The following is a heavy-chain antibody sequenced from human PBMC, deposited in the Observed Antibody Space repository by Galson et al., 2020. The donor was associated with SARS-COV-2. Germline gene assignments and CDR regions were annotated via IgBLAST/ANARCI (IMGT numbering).Heavy chain of an antibody. CDR3: ASRWEMATIWGDWYFDL. J-gene: IGHJ2*01. V-gene: IGHV4-39*01. CDR1: GGSISSSSYY. D-gene: IGHD5-12*01. Sequence: SETLSLTCTVSGGSISSSSYYWGWIRQPPGKGLEWIGSIYYSGSTYYNPSLKSRVTISVDTSKNQFSLKLSSVTAADTAVYYCASRWEMATIWGDWYFDLWGRGTLVTVSS. CDR2: IYYSGST.